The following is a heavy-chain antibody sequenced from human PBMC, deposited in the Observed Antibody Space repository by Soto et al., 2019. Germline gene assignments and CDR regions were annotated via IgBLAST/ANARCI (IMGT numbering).Heavy chain of an antibody. CDR3: ARDRGSSGLSYGMDV. D-gene: IGHD6-6*01. V-gene: IGHV3-30-3*01. CDR2: ISYDGSNK. J-gene: IGHJ6*01. CDR1: GFTFSSYA. Sequence: QVQLVESGGGVVQPGRSLRLSCAASGFTFSSYAMHWVRQAPGKGLEWVAVISYDGSNKYYADSVKGRFTISRDNSKKNLYLQMNSLRAEDTAVYYCARDRGSSGLSYGMDVW.